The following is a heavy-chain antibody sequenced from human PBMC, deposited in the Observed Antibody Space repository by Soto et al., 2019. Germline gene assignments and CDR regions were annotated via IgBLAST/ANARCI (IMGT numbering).Heavy chain of an antibody. CDR3: AKDNILSLDYYDSSGYYDY. Sequence: PGGSLRLSCAASGFTFSSYGMHWVRQAPGKGLEWVAVISYDGSNKYYADSVKGRFTISRDNSKNTLYLQMNSLRAEDTAVYYCAKDNILSLDYYDSSGYYDYWGQGTRVTVSS. CDR1: GFTFSSYG. V-gene: IGHV3-30*18. CDR2: ISYDGSNK. D-gene: IGHD3-22*01. J-gene: IGHJ4*02.